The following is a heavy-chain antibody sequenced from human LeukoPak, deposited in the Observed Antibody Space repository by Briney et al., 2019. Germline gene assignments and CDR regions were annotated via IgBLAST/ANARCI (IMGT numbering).Heavy chain of an antibody. Sequence: EASVKVSCKASGYTFTDYFMHWVRQAPGQGLEWMGRIIPIFGIANYAQKFQGRVTITADKSTSTAYMELSSLRSEDTAVYYCASQTFWGYSSGPFDPWGQGTLVTVSS. CDR3: ASQTFWGYSSGPFDP. CDR1: GYTFTDYF. D-gene: IGHD6-25*01. J-gene: IGHJ5*02. V-gene: IGHV1-69*02. CDR2: IIPIFGIA.